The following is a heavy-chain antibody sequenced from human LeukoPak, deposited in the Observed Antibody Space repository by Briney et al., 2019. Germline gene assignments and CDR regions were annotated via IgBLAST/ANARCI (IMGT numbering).Heavy chain of an antibody. V-gene: IGHV4-34*01. J-gene: IGHJ4*02. Sequence: SETLSLTCAVYGGSFSGYYWSWIRQPPGKGLEWIGEINHSGSTHYNPSLKSRVTISVDTSKNQFSLKLSSVTAADTAVYYCASQYSGSPSDYWGQGTLVTVSS. CDR3: ASQYSGSPSDY. CDR1: GGSFSGYY. CDR2: INHSGST. D-gene: IGHD1-26*01.